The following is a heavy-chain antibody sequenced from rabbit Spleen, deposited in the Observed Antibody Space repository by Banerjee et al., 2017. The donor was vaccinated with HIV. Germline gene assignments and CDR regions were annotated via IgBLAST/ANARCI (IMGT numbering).Heavy chain of an antibody. J-gene: IGHJ4*01. CDR1: GFSFSTKTY. D-gene: IGHD4-1*01. Sequence: QEQLVESGGGLVQPEGSLTLTCTASGFSFSTKTYMCWVRQAPGKGLEWIACIWPGNTGTTYYASWAKGRFTLSKTSSTTVTLQMTSLTAADTATYFCARAGNGDWGDAFNLWGPGTLVTVS. CDR3: ARAGNGDWGDAFNL. CDR2: IWPGNTGTT. V-gene: IGHV1S45*01.